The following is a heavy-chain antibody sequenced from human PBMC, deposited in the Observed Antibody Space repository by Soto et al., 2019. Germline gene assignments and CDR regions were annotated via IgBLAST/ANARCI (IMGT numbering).Heavy chain of an antibody. J-gene: IGHJ4*02. CDR1: VGSISSRSYY. Sequence: QLQLQESGPGLVKPSETLSLTCTVSVGSISSRSYYWGWIRQPPGKGLEWIGSIYYSGSTYYNPSLKSRVTISVDTSKNQSSLKLSSVTAADTAVYYCASSGYSYGWCQGTLVTVSS. CDR2: IYYSGST. CDR3: ASSGYSYG. D-gene: IGHD5-18*01. V-gene: IGHV4-39*01.